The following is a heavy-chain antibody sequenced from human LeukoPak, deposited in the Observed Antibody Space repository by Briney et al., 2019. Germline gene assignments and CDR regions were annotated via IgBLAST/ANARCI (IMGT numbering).Heavy chain of an antibody. D-gene: IGHD3-10*01. CDR2: SNHNGFG. CDR3: ARGGRGFGEFRFGLDRDNWFDP. J-gene: IGHJ5*02. V-gene: IGHV4-34*01. CDR1: GGFFSGHS. Sequence: PSETLSLTCAFYGGFFSGHSWRGSRQTPREGVGGIGESNHNGFGNYNPSLKSRVTISVDTSKNQFYLMLSSVTAADTAVYYCARGGRGFGEFRFGLDRDNWFDPWGQGTLVTVSS.